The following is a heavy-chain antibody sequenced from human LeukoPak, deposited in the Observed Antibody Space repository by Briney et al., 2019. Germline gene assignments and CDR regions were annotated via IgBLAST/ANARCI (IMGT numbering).Heavy chain of an antibody. J-gene: IGHJ3*02. D-gene: IGHD3-10*01. CDR1: GYTFTYRY. CDR2: ITPFNGNT. CDR3: ARSDGSGSFDAFDI. V-gene: IGHV1-45*02. Sequence: SVKVSCKASGYTFTYRYLHWVRQAPGRALGWMGWITPFNGNTNYARKFQDRDTITRDRSMSTAYMELSSLRSEDTAMYYCARSDGSGSFDAFDIWGQGTMVTVSS.